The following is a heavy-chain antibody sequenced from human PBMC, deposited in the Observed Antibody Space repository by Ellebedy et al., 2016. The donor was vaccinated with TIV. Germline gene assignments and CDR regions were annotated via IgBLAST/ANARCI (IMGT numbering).Heavy chain of an antibody. CDR3: ARVRDGYKGDY. CDR2: VYPGDSVA. Sequence: GESLKISCKGSGYSFTSYWIGWVRQMPGKGLEWMGIVYPGDSVARYSPSFQGQVTISADKSTSTAYLQWGSLDASNNAMYYCARVRDGYKGDYWGQGTLVTVSS. V-gene: IGHV5-51*01. CDR1: GYSFTSYW. D-gene: IGHD5-24*01. J-gene: IGHJ4*02.